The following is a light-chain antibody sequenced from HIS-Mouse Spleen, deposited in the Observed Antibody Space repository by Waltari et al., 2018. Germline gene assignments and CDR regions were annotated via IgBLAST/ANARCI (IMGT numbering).Light chain of an antibody. CDR2: EGS. CDR3: CSYAGSSTSVV. J-gene: IGLJ2*01. V-gene: IGLV2-23*01. Sequence: QSALTQPASVSGSPGQSITISCTGTSSDAGSYHLVSWYQQHPGKAPKLMIYEGSKRPSGVSNRFSGSKSGNTASLTISGLQAEDEADYYCCSYAGSSTSVVFGGGTKLTVL. CDR1: SSDAGSYHL.